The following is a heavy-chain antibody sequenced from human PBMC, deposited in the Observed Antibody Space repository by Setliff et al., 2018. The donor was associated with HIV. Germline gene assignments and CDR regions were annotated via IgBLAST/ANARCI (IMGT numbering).Heavy chain of an antibody. CDR3: ARQGAVTGHSFDY. CDR1: GGSISSSSYY. Sequence: SETLSLTCTVSGGSISSSSYYWGWIRQPPGKGLEWIGSIYYSGSTYYNPSLKSRVTISVDTSKNQFSLKLSSVTAADTAVYWCARQGAVTGHSFDYWGQGALVTVSS. D-gene: IGHD6-19*01. CDR2: IYYSGST. V-gene: IGHV4-39*01. J-gene: IGHJ4*02.